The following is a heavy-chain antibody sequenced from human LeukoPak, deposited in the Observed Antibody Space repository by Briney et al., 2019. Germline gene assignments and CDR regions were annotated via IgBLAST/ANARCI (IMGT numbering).Heavy chain of an antibody. CDR2: ISAYNGNT. Sequence: GASVKVSCKASGYTFTNYGITWVRQAPGQGLEWMGWISAYNGNTNYAQKLQGRVTMTTDTSTSTAYMELRSLRSDDTAVYYCARSRGDDSSGYHLIWGQGTLVTVSS. CDR1: GYTFTNYG. V-gene: IGHV1-18*01. J-gene: IGHJ4*02. D-gene: IGHD3-22*01. CDR3: ARSRGDDSSGYHLI.